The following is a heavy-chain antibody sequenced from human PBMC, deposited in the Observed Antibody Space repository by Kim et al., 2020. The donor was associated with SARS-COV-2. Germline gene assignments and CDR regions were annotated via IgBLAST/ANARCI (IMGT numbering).Heavy chain of an antibody. Sequence: ASVKVSCKASGYTFTGYYMHWVRQAPGQGLEWMGWINPNSGGTNYAQKFQGRVTMTRDTSISTAYMELSRLRSDDTAVYYCARDRPPYGDYLYYGMDVWGQGTTVTVSS. CDR2: INPNSGGT. D-gene: IGHD4-17*01. CDR1: GYTFTGYY. J-gene: IGHJ6*02. V-gene: IGHV1-2*02. CDR3: ARDRPPYGDYLYYGMDV.